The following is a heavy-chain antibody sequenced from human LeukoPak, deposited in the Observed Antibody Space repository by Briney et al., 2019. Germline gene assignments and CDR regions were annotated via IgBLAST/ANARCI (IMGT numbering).Heavy chain of an antibody. V-gene: IGHV5-51*01. CDR3: ARHPGSPSHI. D-gene: IGHD3-10*01. Sequence: GESLHVSCKGSGYSFTSYWIGWVRAMPGKGLEWMGIIYPGDSDTRYSPSFQGQVTISADKPISTAYLQWGSLKASDTAMYYCARHPGSPSHIWGQGTMVTVSS. J-gene: IGHJ3*02. CDR2: IYPGDSDT. CDR1: GYSFTSYW.